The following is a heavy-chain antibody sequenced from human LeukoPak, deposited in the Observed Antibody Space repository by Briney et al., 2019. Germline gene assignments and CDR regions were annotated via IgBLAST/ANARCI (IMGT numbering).Heavy chain of an antibody. Sequence: GGSLRLSCAASGFTFSRYGMHWVRQAPDKRLKWVAVIWYDGSNKYYTDSVKGRFTISRDNSKNTLYVQMNSLRAEDTAVYYCVSGIQWLLQPWGAFDIWGQGTMVTISS. D-gene: IGHD6-19*01. CDR2: IWYDGSNK. CDR3: VSGIQWLLQPWGAFDI. V-gene: IGHV3-33*01. CDR1: GFTFSRYG. J-gene: IGHJ3*02.